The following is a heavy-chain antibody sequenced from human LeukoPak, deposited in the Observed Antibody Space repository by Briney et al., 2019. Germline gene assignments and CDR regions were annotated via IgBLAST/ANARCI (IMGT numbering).Heavy chain of an antibody. V-gene: IGHV3-21*01. CDR1: GFTFSSYS. CDR3: ARDGDYYDSSGGFDY. J-gene: IGHJ4*02. D-gene: IGHD3-22*01. CDR2: ISSSSSSYI. Sequence: GGSLILSCAASGFTFSSYSMNWVRQAPGKGLEWVSSISSSSSSYIYYADSVKGRFTISRDNAKNSLYLQMNSLRAEDTAVHYCARDGDYYDSSGGFDYWGQGTLVTVSS.